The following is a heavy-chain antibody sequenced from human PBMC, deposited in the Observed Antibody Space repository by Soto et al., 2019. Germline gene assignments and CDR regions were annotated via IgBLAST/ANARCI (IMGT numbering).Heavy chain of an antibody. CDR3: ARTSMYSPDGGCYYY. J-gene: IGHJ4*02. Sequence: GESLKISCKGSGYSFPHYWIAWVRQLPGKGLEWMGSIYPDDSKTRYSPSFQGQVTISVDKSTNTVYLQWSSLKASDTAMYYCARTSMYSPDGGCYYYWGEGALVAV. D-gene: IGHD2-21*02. V-gene: IGHV5-51*01. CDR2: IYPDDSKT. CDR1: GYSFPHYW.